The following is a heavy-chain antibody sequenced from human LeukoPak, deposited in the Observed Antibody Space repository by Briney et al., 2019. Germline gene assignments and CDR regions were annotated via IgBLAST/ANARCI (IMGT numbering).Heavy chain of an antibody. CDR1: GGSISSGDYY. D-gene: IGHD6-13*01. Sequence: SQTLSLTCTVSGGSISSGDYYWSWIRQPPGKGLEWTGYIYYSGSTYYNPSLKSRVTISVDTSKNQFSLKLSSVTAADTAVYYCARDEGAAAGTALRYWGQGTLVTVSS. V-gene: IGHV4-30-4*01. J-gene: IGHJ4*02. CDR2: IYYSGST. CDR3: ARDEGAAAGTALRY.